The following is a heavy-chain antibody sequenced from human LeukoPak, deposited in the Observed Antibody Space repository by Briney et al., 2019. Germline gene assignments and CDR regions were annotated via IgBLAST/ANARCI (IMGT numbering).Heavy chain of an antibody. CDR2: IYYSGST. Sequence: SQTLSLTCTVSGGSISSGDYYWSWIRQPPGKGLEWLGYIYYSGSTYYNPSLKSRVTISVDTSKNQFSLKLSSVTAADTAVYYCARDFTDYYGMDVWGQGTTVTVSS. V-gene: IGHV4-30-4*01. CDR3: ARDFTDYYGMDV. J-gene: IGHJ6*02. CDR1: GGSISSGDYY.